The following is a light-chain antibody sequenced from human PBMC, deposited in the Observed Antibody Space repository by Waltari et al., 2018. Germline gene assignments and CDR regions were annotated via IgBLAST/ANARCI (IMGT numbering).Light chain of an antibody. CDR2: RNN. V-gene: IGLV1-47*01. J-gene: IGLJ2*01. Sequence: QSVLTQPPSASRTPGQRVTISCSGSSSNIGSNYVYWYQQLPGTAPKLLIYRNNQRPSGVPDRLSGSKSGTSASLAISGLRSEDEADYYCAAWDDSLRVVVFGGGTKLTVL. CDR3: AAWDDSLRVVV. CDR1: SSNIGSNY.